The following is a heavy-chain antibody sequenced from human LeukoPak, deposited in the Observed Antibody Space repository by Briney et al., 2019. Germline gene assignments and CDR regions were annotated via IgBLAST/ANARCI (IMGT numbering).Heavy chain of an antibody. D-gene: IGHD6-6*01. J-gene: IGHJ4*01. Sequence: GGSLRLSCAASGFTFSSYGMHWVRQAPDKGLEWVAFISYDGSNKYYADSVKGRFTISIDNSKNTLYLQMNSLRAEDTAVYYCAKDGAYSSSHQPHYWGQEPWSPSPQ. V-gene: IGHV3-30*18. CDR3: AKDGAYSSSHQPHY. CDR2: ISYDGSNK. CDR1: GFTFSSYG.